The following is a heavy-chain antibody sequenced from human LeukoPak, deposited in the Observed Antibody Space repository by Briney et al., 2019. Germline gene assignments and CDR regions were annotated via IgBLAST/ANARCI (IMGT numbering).Heavy chain of an antibody. CDR3: VAQPTADSSGYYYFDY. CDR1: GFTFSSYA. D-gene: IGHD3-22*01. J-gene: IGHJ4*02. V-gene: IGHV3-30*04. CDR2: ISYDGSNK. Sequence: GGSLRLSCAASGFTFSSYAMHWVRQAPGKGLEWEAVISYDGSNKYYADSVKGRFTISRDNSKHTLYLQMNSLRAEDTAVYYCVAQPTADSSGYYYFDYWGQGTPVTVSS.